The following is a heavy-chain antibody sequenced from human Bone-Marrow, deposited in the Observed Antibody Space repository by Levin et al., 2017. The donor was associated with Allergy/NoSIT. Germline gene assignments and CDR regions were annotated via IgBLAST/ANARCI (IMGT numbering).Heavy chain of an antibody. J-gene: IGHJ5*02. Sequence: GESLKISCLGSGFSLSDYTMNWVRQAPGRGLEWVASISGSSSYIFYADSIKGRFTVSRDNAENSVYLQMNGLRVADTAVYCCARDQDCGFLTGLGWFDPWGQGTQVTVSS. D-gene: IGHD3-9*01. CDR2: ISGSSSYI. CDR3: ARDQDCGFLTGLGWFDP. V-gene: IGHV3-21*06. CDR1: GFSLSDYT.